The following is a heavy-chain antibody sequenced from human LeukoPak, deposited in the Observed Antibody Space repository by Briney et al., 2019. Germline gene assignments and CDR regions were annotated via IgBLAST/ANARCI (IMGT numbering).Heavy chain of an antibody. CDR3: ARVNYDILTGYPPEYYYYMDV. CDR2: IYSGGST. J-gene: IGHJ6*03. V-gene: IGHV3-53*01. CDR1: GFTVGSNY. D-gene: IGHD3-9*01. Sequence: GGSLRLSCAASGFTVGSNYMSWVRQAPGKGLEWVSVIYSGGSTYYADSVKGRFTISRDDSKNTLYLQMNSLRAEDTAVYYCARVNYDILTGYPPEYYYYMDVWGKGTTVTISS.